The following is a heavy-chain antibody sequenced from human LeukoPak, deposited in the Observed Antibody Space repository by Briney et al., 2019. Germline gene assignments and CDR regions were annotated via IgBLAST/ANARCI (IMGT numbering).Heavy chain of an antibody. CDR3: ARDPSSWYYYYMDV. J-gene: IGHJ6*03. D-gene: IGHD6-13*01. Sequence: GGSLRLSCEASGFTFSSYWMSWVRQAPGKGLEWVSYISSSGSAIFYADSVKGRFTISRDNAKNSLYLQMNSLRAEDTAVYYCARDPSSWYYYYMDVWGKGTTVTVSS. CDR2: ISSSGSAI. CDR1: GFTFSSYW. V-gene: IGHV3-48*01.